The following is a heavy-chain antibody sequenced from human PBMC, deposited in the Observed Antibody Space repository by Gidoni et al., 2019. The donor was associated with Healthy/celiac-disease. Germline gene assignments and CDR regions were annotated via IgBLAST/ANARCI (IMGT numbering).Heavy chain of an antibody. CDR1: GFTFSSYS. V-gene: IGHV3-30*04. D-gene: IGHD2-15*01. CDR2: ISYDGSNK. CDR3: ARDLVKTLGYEDIVVFDY. Sequence: QVQLVESGGGVVQPGSSLRLSCAASGFTFSSYSMHWVRQAPGKGLEWVAVISYDGSNKYYADSVKGRFTISRDNSKNTLYLQMNSLRAEDTAVYYCARDLVKTLGYEDIVVFDYWGQGTLVTVSS. J-gene: IGHJ4*02.